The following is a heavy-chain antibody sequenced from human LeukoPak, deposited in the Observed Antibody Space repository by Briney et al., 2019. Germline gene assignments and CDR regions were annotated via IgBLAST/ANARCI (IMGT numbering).Heavy chain of an antibody. CDR2: IIPILAIA. Sequence: EASVKVSCKASGGTFSSYAISWVRQAPGQGLEWMGRIIPILAIANYAQKFQGRVTITADKSTSTAYMELSSLRSEDTAVYYCATGIEMATISVRGAFDIWGQGTMVTVSS. CDR3: ATGIEMATISVRGAFDI. V-gene: IGHV1-69*04. J-gene: IGHJ3*02. CDR1: GGTFSSYA. D-gene: IGHD5-24*01.